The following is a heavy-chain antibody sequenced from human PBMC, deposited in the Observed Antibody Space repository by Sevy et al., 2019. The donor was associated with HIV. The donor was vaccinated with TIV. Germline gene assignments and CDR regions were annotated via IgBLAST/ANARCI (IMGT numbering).Heavy chain of an antibody. CDR3: ATQAGIAAAGRVFDY. V-gene: IGHV3-72*01. CDR1: GFTFSDHY. D-gene: IGHD6-13*01. CDR2: TRNKADSYTT. Sequence: GGSLRLSCAASGFTFSDHYMEWVRQAPGKGLEWVGRTRNKADSYTTEYAASVKGRFTISSDDSKNSLYLQMNSRKTEDTAVYYCATQAGIAAAGRVFDYWGQGTLVTVSS. J-gene: IGHJ4*02.